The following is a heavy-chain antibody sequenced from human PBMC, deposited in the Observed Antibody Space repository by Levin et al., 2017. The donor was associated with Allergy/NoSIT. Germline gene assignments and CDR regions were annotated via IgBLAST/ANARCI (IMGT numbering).Heavy chain of an antibody. CDR2: IYADGTT. Sequence: GESLKISCAASGFAVRTHYMTWVRQAPGKGLECVSVIYADGTTFYGDSVRGRFTISRDNSKNMLSLQMHNLRAEDTAIYYCTKGHYSGVYQWGQGTRVTVSS. CDR3: TKGHYSGVYQ. V-gene: IGHV3-53*01. J-gene: IGHJ4*02. CDR1: GFAVRTHY. D-gene: IGHD2-2*01.